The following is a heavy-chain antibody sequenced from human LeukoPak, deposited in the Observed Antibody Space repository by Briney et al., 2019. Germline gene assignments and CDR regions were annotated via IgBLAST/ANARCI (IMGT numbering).Heavy chain of an antibody. D-gene: IGHD5-18*01. CDR1: GGSISSYY. V-gene: IGHV4-59*01. Sequence: SETLSLTCTVSGGSISSYYWSWIRQPPGKGLEWIGYIYHSGSTNYNPSLKSRVTISVDTSKNQFSLKLSSVTAADTAVYYCARDQRNYSYGYVWYFDYWGQGTLVTVSS. CDR2: IYHSGST. CDR3: ARDQRNYSYGYVWYFDY. J-gene: IGHJ4*02.